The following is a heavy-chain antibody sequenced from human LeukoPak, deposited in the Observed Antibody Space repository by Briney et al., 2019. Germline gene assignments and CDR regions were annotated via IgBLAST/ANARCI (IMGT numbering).Heavy chain of an antibody. CDR2: ISYDGSSK. CDR3: ARARSSYGYGDAFDI. D-gene: IGHD5-18*01. Sequence: QARRSLRLSCAASGFTFSSYAMHWVRQAPGKGLEWVAVISYDGSSKYYADSVKGRCTISRDNSKNTLYLQMNSLRAEDTAVYYRARARSSYGYGDAFDIWGQGTMVTVSS. J-gene: IGHJ3*02. CDR1: GFTFSSYA. V-gene: IGHV3-30*04.